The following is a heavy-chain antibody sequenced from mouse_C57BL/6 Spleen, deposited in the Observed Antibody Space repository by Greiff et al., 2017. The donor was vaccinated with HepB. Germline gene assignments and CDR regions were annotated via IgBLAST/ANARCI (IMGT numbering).Heavy chain of an antibody. D-gene: IGHD1-1*01. CDR3: ARDYYGSPWFAY. J-gene: IGHJ3*01. V-gene: IGHV1-61*01. CDR2: IYPSDSET. Sequence: VQLQQPGAELVRPGSSVKLSCKASGYTFTSYWMDWVKQRPGQGLEWIGNIYPSDSETHYNQKFKDKATLTVDKSSSTAYMQLSSLTSEDSAVYYCARDYYGSPWFAYWGQGTLVTVSA. CDR1: GYTFTSYW.